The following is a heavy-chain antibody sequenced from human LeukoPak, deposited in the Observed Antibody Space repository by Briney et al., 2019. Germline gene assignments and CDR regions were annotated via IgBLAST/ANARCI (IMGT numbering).Heavy chain of an antibody. CDR1: GYTFSNFG. CDR3: ARDKGYCSSISCSALHGMDV. J-gene: IGHJ6*02. V-gene: IGHV1-18*01. Sequence: GASVKVSCKTSGYTFSNFGINWVRQAPGQGLEWMGWISAYNDKTNYAQKLQGRVTMTTDTSTSTVYMELRSLRSDDTAVYYCARDKGYCSSISCSALHGMDVWGQGTTVTVSS. D-gene: IGHD2-2*01. CDR2: ISAYNDKT.